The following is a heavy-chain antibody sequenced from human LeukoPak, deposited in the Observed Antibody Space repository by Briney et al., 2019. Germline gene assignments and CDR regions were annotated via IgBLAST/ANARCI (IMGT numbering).Heavy chain of an antibody. CDR1: GGSISSGGYY. Sequence: PSETLSLTCTVSGGSISSGGYYWSWIRQHPGKGLEWIGYIYYSGSTYYNPSLKSRVTISVDTSKNQFSLKLSSVTAADTAVYYCARGGDYDILTGLSYYYYMDVWGEGTTVTVSS. CDR2: IYYSGST. CDR3: ARGGDYDILTGLSYYYYMDV. J-gene: IGHJ6*03. V-gene: IGHV4-31*03. D-gene: IGHD3-9*01.